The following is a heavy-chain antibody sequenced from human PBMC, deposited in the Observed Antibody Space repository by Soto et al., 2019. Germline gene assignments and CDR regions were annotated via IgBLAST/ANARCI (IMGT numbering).Heavy chain of an antibody. CDR1: GGSISSSSYY. D-gene: IGHD6-13*01. CDR2: IYYTGSA. CDR3: ARYRREAVAGYTLDN. J-gene: IGHJ4*02. V-gene: IGHV4-39*07. Sequence: ASETLSLTCTVSGGSISSSSYYWGWIRQPPGQGLEWIANIYYTGSAVYNPSLKSRVTISEDTSKSQFSLKVNSMTAADTAVYYCARYRREAVAGYTLDNWGQGVLVTVSS.